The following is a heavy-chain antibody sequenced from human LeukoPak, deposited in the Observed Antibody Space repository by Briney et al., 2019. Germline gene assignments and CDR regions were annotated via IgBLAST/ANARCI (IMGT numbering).Heavy chain of an antibody. V-gene: IGHV4-39*01. Sequence: SETLSLTCTVSGDSISTSSYYWGWIRQPPGKGLEWLGSIHYSGSTYYNPSLKSRVTISVDTSKNQFSLNLYSVTAADTAVFYCARSYYYDYRQIDYWGQGTLVTVSS. D-gene: IGHD3-22*01. CDR3: ARSYYYDYRQIDY. CDR2: IHYSGST. J-gene: IGHJ4*02. CDR1: GDSISTSSYY.